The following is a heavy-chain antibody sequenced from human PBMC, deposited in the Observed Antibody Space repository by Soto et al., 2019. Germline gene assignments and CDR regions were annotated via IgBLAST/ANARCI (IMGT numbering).Heavy chain of an antibody. CDR1: GFTFNNYA. D-gene: IGHD3-10*01. CDR3: AKGPQLDYYGSGSYSDS. CDR2: ISGTGNSR. V-gene: IGHV3-23*01. Sequence: GGSLRLSCAASGFTFNNYAMSWVRQAPGKGLEWVSSISGTGNSRYYADSVKGRFTISRDNSKNTLFLQMNSLRAEDTAVYYCAKGPQLDYYGSGSYSDSWGQGTLVTVS. J-gene: IGHJ5*01.